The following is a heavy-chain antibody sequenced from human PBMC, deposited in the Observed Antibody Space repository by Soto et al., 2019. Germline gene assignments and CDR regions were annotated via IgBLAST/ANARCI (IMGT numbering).Heavy chain of an antibody. CDR2: IHHSGTT. V-gene: IGHV4-38-2*01. J-gene: IGHJ4*02. Sequence: LSLTCDVSDYSINSNYYWLWIRQPPGKGLEWIGAIHHSGTTYYTPSLKRRVTISMDTSKNHFSLKLTSMTATDTAMYYCARGLYGGNFDYWGQGTPVTVSS. CDR3: ARGLYGGNFDY. CDR1: DYSINSNYY. D-gene: IGHD2-15*01.